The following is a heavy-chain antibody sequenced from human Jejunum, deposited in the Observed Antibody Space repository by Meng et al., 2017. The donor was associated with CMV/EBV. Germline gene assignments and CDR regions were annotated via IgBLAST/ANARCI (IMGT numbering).Heavy chain of an antibody. CDR1: GFSLTTTGMG. Sequence: QITLKESGPTLVKPTQTITLTCSFSGFSLTTTGMGVGWIRQPPGKALEWLALILWDDDRLYNPSLKTRVTITKDMSTNQVVLTMTNMDPADTGTYYCARGGPVFDFWGQGALVTVSS. CDR3: ARGGPVFDF. V-gene: IGHV2-5*02. CDR2: ILWDDDR. J-gene: IGHJ4*02.